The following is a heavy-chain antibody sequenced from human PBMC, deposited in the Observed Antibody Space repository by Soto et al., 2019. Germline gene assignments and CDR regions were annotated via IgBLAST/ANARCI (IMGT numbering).Heavy chain of an antibody. J-gene: IGHJ6*02. CDR3: PRNEWFGDLSAYGMDV. CDR2: ISSSGSTI. CDR1: GFTFSSYE. Sequence: GGSLRLSCAASGFTFSSYEMNWVRQAPGKGLEWVSYISSSGSTIYYADSVKGRFTISRDNAKNSLYLQMNSLRAEDTAVYYCPRNEWFGDLSAYGMDVWGQGTTVTVSS. V-gene: IGHV3-48*03. D-gene: IGHD3-10*01.